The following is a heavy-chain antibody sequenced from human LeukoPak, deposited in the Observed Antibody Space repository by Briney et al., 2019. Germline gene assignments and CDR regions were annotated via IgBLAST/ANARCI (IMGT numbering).Heavy chain of an antibody. CDR1: GFTFTSYS. J-gene: IGHJ4*02. V-gene: IGHV3-23*01. CDR2: ISGGGGST. D-gene: IGHD1-26*01. Sequence: GGSLRLSCAASGFTFTSYSMNWVRQAPGQGLEWVSTISGGGGSTYYADSVKGRFTISRDNSKNTLYLQVNSLRAEDTAVYYCAKGGKWDVTPFDYWGQGTLVTVSS. CDR3: AKGGKWDVTPFDY.